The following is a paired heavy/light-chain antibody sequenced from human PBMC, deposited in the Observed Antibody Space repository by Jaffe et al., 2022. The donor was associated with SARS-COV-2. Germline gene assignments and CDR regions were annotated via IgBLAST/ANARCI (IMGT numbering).Heavy chain of an antibody. J-gene: IGHJ3*02. D-gene: IGHD2-21*01. Sequence: QVQLVQSGAEVKKPGASLKVSCKASAYSFSSYGISWVRQAPGQGLEWMGWVSAHNSDTNYAQRLQGRVTMTTDTSTNTAYMELRSLTSDDTAMYYCARDFHYWGAGGWSDVFDIWGQGTMVTVSS. CDR2: VSAHNSDT. CDR1: AYSFSSYG. V-gene: IGHV1-18*01. CDR3: ARDFHYWGAGGWSDVFDI.
Light chain of an antibody. Sequence: QLVLTQSPSASASLGASVKLTCTLSSGYTEYVIAWHQQQPGKGPRFLLKINRDGSYSRGDGFPDRFSGSNSGAERYLTISSLQSDDEADYYCQTWGPGIRVFGGGTKLTVL. CDR3: QTWGPGIRV. CDR2: INRDGSY. J-gene: IGLJ3*02. V-gene: IGLV4-69*01. CDR1: SGYTEYV.